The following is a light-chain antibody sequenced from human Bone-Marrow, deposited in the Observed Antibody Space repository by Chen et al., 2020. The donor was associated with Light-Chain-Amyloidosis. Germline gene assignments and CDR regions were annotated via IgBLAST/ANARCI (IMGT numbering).Light chain of an antibody. CDR3: QSYGSSVAV. V-gene: IGLV6-57*02. Sequence: NLMLTQPHSVSESPGKTVTISCTGRRGTMTNNYVQWYQKRPGSAPTTVIYADNRRPSGVPDRFSGSSDNTDSASRNISGQETEDEADYYCQSYGSSVAVFGGGTKLPVL. J-gene: IGLJ3*02. CDR1: RGTMTNNY. CDR2: ADN.